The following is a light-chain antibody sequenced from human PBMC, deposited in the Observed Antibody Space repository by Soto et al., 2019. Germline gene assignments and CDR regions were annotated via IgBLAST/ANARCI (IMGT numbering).Light chain of an antibody. CDR1: GSDIGAYNF. J-gene: IGLJ3*02. CDR2: GVT. Sequence: QSALAQPPSASGSPGQSVTISCTGSGSDIGAYNFVSWYQQHPGKAPKLMIFGVTEWPSGVPDRFSGSKSGYTASLTVSGLQADDEAVYYCYSYAGRNIWVFGGGTKLTVL. V-gene: IGLV2-8*01. CDR3: YSYAGRNIWV.